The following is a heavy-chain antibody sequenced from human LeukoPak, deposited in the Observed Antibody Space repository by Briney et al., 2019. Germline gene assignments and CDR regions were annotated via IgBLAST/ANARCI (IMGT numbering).Heavy chain of an antibody. CDR2: INHSGST. CDR1: GGSFSGYY. V-gene: IGHV4-34*01. CDR3: ARHKDYYYSYMDV. Sequence: PSETLSLTCAVHGGSFSGYYWSWIRQPPGKGLEWIGEINHSGSTNYNPSLKSRVTISVDTSKNQFSLKLSSVTAADTAVYYCARHKDYYYSYMDVWGKGTTVTISS. J-gene: IGHJ6*03.